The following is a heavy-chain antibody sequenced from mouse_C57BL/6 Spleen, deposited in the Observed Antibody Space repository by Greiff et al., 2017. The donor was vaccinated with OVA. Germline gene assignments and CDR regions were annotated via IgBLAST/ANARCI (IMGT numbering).Heavy chain of an antibody. CDR1: GFTFSDYY. CDR2: INYDGSST. CDR3: ARDRAYGSSYWYFDV. D-gene: IGHD1-1*01. J-gene: IGHJ1*03. Sequence: EVKLMESEGGLVQPGSSMKLSCTASGFTFSDYYMAWVRQVPEKGLEWVANINYDGSSTYYLDSLKSRFIISRDNAKNILYLQMSSLKSEDTATYYCARDRAYGSSYWYFDVWGTGTTVTVSS. V-gene: IGHV5-16*01.